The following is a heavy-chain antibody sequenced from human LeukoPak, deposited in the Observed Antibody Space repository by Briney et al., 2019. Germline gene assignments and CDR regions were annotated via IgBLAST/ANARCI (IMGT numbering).Heavy chain of an antibody. Sequence: GGSLRLSCAASGFTFSSYGMSWVRQAPGKGLEWVSYISSSSSTIYYADSVKGRFTISRDNSKNTLYLQMNSLRAEDTAVYYCARDPDYSNYKWGQGTLVAVSS. CDR1: GFTFSSYG. V-gene: IGHV3-48*01. CDR2: ISSSSSTI. D-gene: IGHD4-11*01. CDR3: ARDPDYSNYK. J-gene: IGHJ4*02.